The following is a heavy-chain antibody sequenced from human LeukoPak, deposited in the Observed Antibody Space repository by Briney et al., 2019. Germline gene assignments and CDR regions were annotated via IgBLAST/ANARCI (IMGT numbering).Heavy chain of an antibody. J-gene: IGHJ4*02. CDR3: ARGAPHTYYDYVWGSYRYYDY. D-gene: IGHD3-16*02. Sequence: PSETLSLTCTVSGGSVSSGSYYWSWIRQPPGKGLEWIGFIHNSGSTKYNPSLMSRVTISVDTSKNQFSLKLSSVTAAETAVYYCARGAPHTYYDYVWGSYRYYDYWGQGTLVTVSS. V-gene: IGHV4-61*01. CDR2: IHNSGST. CDR1: GGSVSSGSYY.